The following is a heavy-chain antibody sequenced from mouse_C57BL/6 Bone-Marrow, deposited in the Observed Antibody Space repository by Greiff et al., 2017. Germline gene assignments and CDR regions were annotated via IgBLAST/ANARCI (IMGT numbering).Heavy chain of an antibody. D-gene: IGHD4-1*01. CDR3: AKSKNWDSWFAY. CDR2: INPGSGGT. Sequence: QVQLQQSGAGLVRPGTSVKVSCKASGYAFTNYLIEWVKQRPGQGLEWIGVINPGSGGTNYNEKLKGKGRLTADKSSSTAYMKLSRLTSEAAAVYFCAKSKNWDSWFAYWGQGTLVTVSA. V-gene: IGHV1-54*01. CDR1: GYAFTNYL. J-gene: IGHJ3*01.